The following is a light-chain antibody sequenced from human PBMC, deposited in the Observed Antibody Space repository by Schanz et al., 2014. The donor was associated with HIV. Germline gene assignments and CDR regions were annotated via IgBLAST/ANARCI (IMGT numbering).Light chain of an antibody. J-gene: IGLJ2*01. CDR3: QSYDNRLRVVV. CDR2: DNY. Sequence: QSVLTQPPSVSAAPGQKVTISCSGSSSNIGNNYVSWYQQFPGTAPKLLIYDNYQRPSGVPDRFSGSKSGTSASLAITGLQAEDEADYYCQSYDNRLRVVVFGGGTKVTVL. CDR1: SSNIGNNY. V-gene: IGLV1-51*01.